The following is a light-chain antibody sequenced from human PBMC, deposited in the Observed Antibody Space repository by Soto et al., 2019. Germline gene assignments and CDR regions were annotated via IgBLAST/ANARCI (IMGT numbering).Light chain of an antibody. CDR3: AAWDDRLTGHVV. V-gene: IGLV1-44*01. CDR2: YNN. CDR1: SFNIGSNP. Sequence: QSVLTQPPSASGTPGQRVTISCSGSSFNIGSNPVNWYQQLPRAAPKLLINYNNQRPSGVPDRFSGSKSGTSASLAISGLQSEDEADYYCAAWDDRLTGHVVFGGGTKLTVL. J-gene: IGLJ2*01.